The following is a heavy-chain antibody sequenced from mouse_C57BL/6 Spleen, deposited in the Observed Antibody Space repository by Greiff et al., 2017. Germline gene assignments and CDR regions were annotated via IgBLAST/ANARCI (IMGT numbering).Heavy chain of an antibody. CDR2: IYPRSGNT. J-gene: IGHJ3*01. CDR3: AIYYGYQFAY. D-gene: IGHD2-2*01. CDR1: GYTFTSYG. V-gene: IGHV1-81*01. Sequence: QVQLKESGAELARPGASVKLSCKASGYTFTSYGISWVKQRTGQGLEWIGEIYPRSGNTYYNEKFKGKATLTVDKSSSTAYMELRSLTSEDSAVYFCAIYYGYQFAYWGQGTLVTVAA.